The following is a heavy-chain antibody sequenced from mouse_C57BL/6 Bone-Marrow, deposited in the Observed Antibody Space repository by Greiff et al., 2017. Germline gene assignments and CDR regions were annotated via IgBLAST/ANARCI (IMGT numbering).Heavy chain of an antibody. CDR2: IYPGSGST. D-gene: IGHD1-1*01. Sequence: QVQLQQPGAELVMPGASVKLSCKASGYTFTSYWITWVKQRPGQGLEWIGDIYPGSGSTNYNEKFKSKATLTVDTSSSTAYMQLSSLTSEDSAVYFCAREGHYYGSSYGYWGQGTTLTVSS. J-gene: IGHJ2*01. V-gene: IGHV1-55*01. CDR3: AREGHYYGSSYGY. CDR1: GYTFTSYW.